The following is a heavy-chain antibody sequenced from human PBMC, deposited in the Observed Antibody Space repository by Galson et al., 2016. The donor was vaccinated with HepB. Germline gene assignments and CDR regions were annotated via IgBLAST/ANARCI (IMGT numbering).Heavy chain of an antibody. CDR3: AGAWRQWLVP. J-gene: IGHJ1*01. CDR1: GESFSGYF. D-gene: IGHD6-19*01. Sequence: SETLSLTCSFFGESFSGYFWTWIRQSPGVGLGWIGEMSHSGSANYNPSLKSRVTLSIDTSKNHFFLNLTSVTAADTGVYYCAGAWRQWLVPWGQGALVTVSS. V-gene: IGHV4-34*01. CDR2: MSHSGSA.